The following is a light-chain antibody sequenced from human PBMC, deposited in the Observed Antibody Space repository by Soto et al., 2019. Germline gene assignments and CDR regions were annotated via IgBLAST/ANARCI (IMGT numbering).Light chain of an antibody. CDR3: QQYNNWWT. CDR1: QSVSSN. Sequence: EIVMTQSPATLSVSPGERATLSCRASQSVSSNLAWYQQKPGQAPRLLIYGASTRATGIPARFSGSGSGTEFTLTISSLQSEDFAVYYCQQYNNWWTLGQGTTVEIK. CDR2: GAS. J-gene: IGKJ1*01. V-gene: IGKV3-15*01.